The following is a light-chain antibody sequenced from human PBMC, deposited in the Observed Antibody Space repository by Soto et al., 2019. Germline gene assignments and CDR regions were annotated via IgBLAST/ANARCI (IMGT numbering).Light chain of an antibody. CDR2: GAS. CDR1: QSVGSS. Sequence: EIVLTQSPGTLSLSPGERATLSCRASQSVGSSLAWYQQRPGQAPRLLIYGASNRATGIPDRFSGSGSGTDFTLTISRLEPEDFAVYYCQQYGSSGTFGQGTKV. CDR3: QQYGSSGT. J-gene: IGKJ1*01. V-gene: IGKV3-20*01.